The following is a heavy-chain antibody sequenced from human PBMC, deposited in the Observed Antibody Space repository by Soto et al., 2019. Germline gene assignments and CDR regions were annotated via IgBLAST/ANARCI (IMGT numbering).Heavy chain of an antibody. CDR2: INPNSGGT. V-gene: IGHV1-2*04. D-gene: IGHD6-19*01. CDR1: GYTFTGYY. CDR3: ARSKPTQWLGHDAFDI. J-gene: IGHJ3*02. Sequence: QVQLVQSGAEVKKPGASVKVSCKASGYTFTGYYMHWVRQAPGQGLEWMGWINPNSGGTNYAQKFQGWVTMTRDTSISTAYMELSRLRSDDTAVYYCARSKPTQWLGHDAFDIWGQGTMVTVSS.